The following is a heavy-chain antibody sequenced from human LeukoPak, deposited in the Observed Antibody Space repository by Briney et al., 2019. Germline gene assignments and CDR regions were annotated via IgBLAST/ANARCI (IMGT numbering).Heavy chain of an antibody. J-gene: IGHJ4*02. CDR1: GYSFTSYW. CDR2: VYPGDSDT. CDR3: ARHGASSPSTVTNYFDY. D-gene: IGHD4-17*01. V-gene: IGHV5-51*01. Sequence: GESLKISCKGSGYSFTSYWIAWVRQMPGKGLEWMGIVYPGDSDTRYSPSFQGQVAISADKSISTAYLQWSSLKASDTAMYYCARHGASSPSTVTNYFDYWGQGTLVTVSS.